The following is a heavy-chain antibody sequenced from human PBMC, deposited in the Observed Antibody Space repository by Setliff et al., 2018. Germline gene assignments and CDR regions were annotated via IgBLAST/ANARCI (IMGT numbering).Heavy chain of an antibody. J-gene: IGHJ4*02. CDR2: IYPGDSDT. CDR1: GYSFTSYW. V-gene: IGHV5-51*01. Sequence: PGESLKISCKGSGYSFTSYWIAWVRQMPGKGLEWMGIIYPGDSDTRYSPSFQGQVTISADKSISTAYLQWSSLKASDTAMYYCARESYDSSGYIYYFDYWGQGTLVTVSS. CDR3: ARESYDSSGYIYYFDY. D-gene: IGHD3-22*01.